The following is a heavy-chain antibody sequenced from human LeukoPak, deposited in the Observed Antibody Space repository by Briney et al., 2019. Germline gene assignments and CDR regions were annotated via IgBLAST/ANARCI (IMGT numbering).Heavy chain of an antibody. CDR2: INPNSGVT. CDR3: AREIGPRQLHLWGSAFDY. V-gene: IGHV1-2*02. CDR1: GYIFTDYY. D-gene: IGHD5-18*01. J-gene: IGHJ4*02. Sequence: ASVKVSCKASGYIFTDYYMYWVRQAPGQGLEWMGWINPNSGVTNYAQRFQGRVSMTRDTSISTAYMELSRLRSEDTAMYYCAREIGPRQLHLWGSAFDYWGQGTLVTVSS.